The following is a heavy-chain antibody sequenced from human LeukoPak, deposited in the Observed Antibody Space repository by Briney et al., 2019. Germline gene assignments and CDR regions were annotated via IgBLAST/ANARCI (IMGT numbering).Heavy chain of an antibody. V-gene: IGHV1-2*02. D-gene: IGHD3-22*01. CDR1: GYTFTGYY. CDR3: ARDPYYYDSSGYYYY. Sequence: ASVKVSCKASGYTFTGYYMRWVRQAPGQGLEWMGWINPNSGGTNYAQKFQGRVTMTRDTSISTAYMELSRLRSDDTAVYYCARDPYYYDSSGYYYYWGQGTLVTVSS. CDR2: INPNSGGT. J-gene: IGHJ4*02.